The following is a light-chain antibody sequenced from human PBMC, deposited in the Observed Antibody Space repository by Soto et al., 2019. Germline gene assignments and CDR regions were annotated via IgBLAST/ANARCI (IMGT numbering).Light chain of an antibody. CDR1: QGISSY. CDR2: AAS. CDR3: QQYYSYPLT. J-gene: IGKJ3*01. Sequence: AIRMTQSPSSLSASTGDRVTITCRASQGISSYLAWYQQKPGKAPKLLLYAASPLKSGVPSRFSGSGSGTGFTLTISCLRSEDFATYYCQQYYSYPLTFGPGTKVDI. V-gene: IGKV1-8*01.